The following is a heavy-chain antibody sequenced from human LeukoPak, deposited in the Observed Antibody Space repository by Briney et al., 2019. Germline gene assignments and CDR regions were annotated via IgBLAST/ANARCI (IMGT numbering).Heavy chain of an antibody. CDR3: ATLGFGTMVRGVSPDD. D-gene: IGHD3-10*01. V-gene: IGHV3-30*02. Sequence: GGSLRLSCAASGFTFSSYDIHWVRQAPGKGLEWVAFIRYDGSNKYYADSVRGRFTISRDNSKNTLYLQMNSLRAEDTAVYYCATLGFGTMVRGVSPDDWGQGTLVTVSS. J-gene: IGHJ4*02. CDR2: IRYDGSNK. CDR1: GFTFSSYD.